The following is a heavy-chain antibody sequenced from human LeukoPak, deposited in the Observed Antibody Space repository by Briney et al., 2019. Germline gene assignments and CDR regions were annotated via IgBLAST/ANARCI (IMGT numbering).Heavy chain of an antibody. CDR2: VYYGGSS. CDR3: ARGTEEVSTISETFDI. Sequence: PSETLSLTCIVSGGSMNNFFWAWIRQTPEKRLEWIGYVYYGGSSKYDPSLERRVSISLDTSKNQFSLRLTAVTAADAATYYCARGTEEVSTISETFDIWGQGTAVTVPS. V-gene: IGHV4-59*01. D-gene: IGHD5-24*01. J-gene: IGHJ3*02. CDR1: GGSMNNFF.